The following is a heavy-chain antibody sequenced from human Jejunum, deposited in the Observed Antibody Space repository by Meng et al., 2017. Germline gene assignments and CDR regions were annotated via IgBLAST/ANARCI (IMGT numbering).Heavy chain of an antibody. CDR1: GFTFADYA. D-gene: IGHD2-15*01. Sequence: GESLKISCTTSGFTFADYAMSWFRQAPGKGLEWVGFIRSKPYGGTIECAASVKGTFTMSRDDSKSITYLQMNSLKTEDAAMYYCTRGAYRYCIGDSCFDYWGQGTLVTVSS. CDR2: IRSKPYGGTI. J-gene: IGHJ4*02. V-gene: IGHV3-49*03. CDR3: TRGAYRYCIGDSCFDY.